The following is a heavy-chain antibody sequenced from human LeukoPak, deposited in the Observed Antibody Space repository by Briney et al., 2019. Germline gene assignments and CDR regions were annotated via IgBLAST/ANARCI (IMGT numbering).Heavy chain of an antibody. Sequence: SETLSLTCAVYGGSFSGYYWSWIRQPPGKGLEWIGEINHSGSTNYNPSLKSRVTMSVDTSKNQFSLKLSSVTAADTAVYYCARLPTYYYDSSGYSRDYWGQGTLVTVSS. D-gene: IGHD3-22*01. J-gene: IGHJ4*02. CDR2: INHSGST. V-gene: IGHV4-34*01. CDR3: ARLPTYYYDSSGYSRDY. CDR1: GGSFSGYY.